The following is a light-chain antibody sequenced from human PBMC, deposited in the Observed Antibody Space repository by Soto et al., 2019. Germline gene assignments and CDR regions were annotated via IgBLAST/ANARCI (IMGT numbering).Light chain of an antibody. Sequence: EIVLTQSPGTLSLSPGKRAALSCRASQSISSSYLAWYQQRPGQAPRLLIYGASSRATGIPDRFSGSGSGTEFTLTISRLEPEDFAVYYCQQYGSSPGTFGQGTKVDIK. CDR3: QQYGSSPGT. CDR2: GAS. V-gene: IGKV3-20*01. J-gene: IGKJ1*01. CDR1: QSISSSY.